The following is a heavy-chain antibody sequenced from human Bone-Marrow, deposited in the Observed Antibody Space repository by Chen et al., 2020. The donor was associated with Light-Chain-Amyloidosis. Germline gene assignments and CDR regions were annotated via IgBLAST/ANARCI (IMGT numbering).Heavy chain of an antibody. Sequence: QVQLQQWGAGQLKPSETLSLTCTVSGGSISSSSYYWGWIRQPPGKGLEWIGSIYYSGSTYYNPSLKSRVTISVDTSKNQFSLKLSSVTAADTAVYYCARDWYDYVWGSYRYPFDYWGQGTLVTVSS. CDR2: IYYSGST. J-gene: IGHJ4*02. D-gene: IGHD3-16*02. CDR1: GGSISSSSYY. CDR3: ARDWYDYVWGSYRYPFDY. V-gene: IGHV4-39*07.